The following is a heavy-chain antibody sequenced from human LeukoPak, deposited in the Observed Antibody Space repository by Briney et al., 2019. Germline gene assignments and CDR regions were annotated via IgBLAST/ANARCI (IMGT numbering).Heavy chain of an antibody. J-gene: IGHJ5*02. V-gene: IGHV4-39*07. Sequence: SQTLSLTCTVSGGSISSGSYYWSWIRQPPGKGLEWIGSIYHSGSTYYNPSLKSRVTISVDTSKNQFSLKLSSVTAADTAVYYCARDQGYSGSYSVDPWGQGTLVTVSS. CDR2: IYHSGST. CDR3: ARDQGYSGSYSVDP. D-gene: IGHD1-26*01. CDR1: GGSISSGSYY.